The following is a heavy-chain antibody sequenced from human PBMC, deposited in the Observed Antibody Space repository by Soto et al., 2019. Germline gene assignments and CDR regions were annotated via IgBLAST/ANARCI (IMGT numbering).Heavy chain of an antibody. Sequence: GGSLRLSCAASGFPFSDYYRSWIRPAPGKGLEWVSYISSSGSTIYYADSVKGRFTISRDNAKNSLYLQMNSLRAEDTAVYYCARDASSPLFDCSSTSCYTPYNWFDPWGQGTLVTVSS. CDR1: GFPFSDYY. CDR2: ISSSGSTI. CDR3: ARDASSPLFDCSSTSCYTPYNWFDP. D-gene: IGHD2-2*02. J-gene: IGHJ5*02. V-gene: IGHV3-11*01.